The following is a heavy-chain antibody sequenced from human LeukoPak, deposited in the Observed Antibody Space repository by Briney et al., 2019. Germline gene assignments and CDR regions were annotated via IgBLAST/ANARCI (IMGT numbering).Heavy chain of an antibody. CDR2: IYHSGSP. V-gene: IGHV4-39*02. CDR1: GGSISSSSFY. Sequence: PSETLSLTCTVSGGSISSSSFYWGWIRQPPGKGLEWIGTIYHSGSPYYNPSLNSRVTISGDTSKNQFSLKLSSVTAADTAVYYCAKDYADYSLAWGARRLVTVSS. J-gene: IGHJ5*02. CDR3: AKDYADYSLA. D-gene: IGHD4-17*01.